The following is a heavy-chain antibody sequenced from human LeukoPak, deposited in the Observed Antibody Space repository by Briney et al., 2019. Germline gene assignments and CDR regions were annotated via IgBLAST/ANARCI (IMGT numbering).Heavy chain of an antibody. CDR2: IYPGDLDT. V-gene: IGHV5-51*01. CDR1: GYSFTNYW. D-gene: IGHD3-22*01. CDR3: ASLRSSGYYSPFDY. Sequence: GGSLKISCKGSGYSFTNYWISWLRQMPGKGREWMVFIYPGDLDTRYSPSFQGQFTISVDKSINTVYLQWSSLKASDTAMYYCASLRSSGYYSPFDYWGQGTLVTVSS. J-gene: IGHJ4*02.